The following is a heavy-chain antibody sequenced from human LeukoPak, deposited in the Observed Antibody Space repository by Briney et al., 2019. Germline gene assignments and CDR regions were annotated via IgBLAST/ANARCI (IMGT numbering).Heavy chain of an antibody. V-gene: IGHV4-34*01. J-gene: IGHJ5*02. CDR1: GGSISSYY. D-gene: IGHD6-13*01. CDR2: INHSGST. CDR3: ARERTRIIAAPTFDP. Sequence: SETLSLTCTVSGGSISSYYWSWIRQPPGKGLEWIGEINHSGSTNYNPSLKSRVTISVDTSKNQFSLKLSSVTAADTAVYYCARERTRIIAAPTFDPWGQGTLVTVSS.